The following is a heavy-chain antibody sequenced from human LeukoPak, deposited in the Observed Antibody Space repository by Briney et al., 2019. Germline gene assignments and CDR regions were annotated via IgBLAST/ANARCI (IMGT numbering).Heavy chain of an antibody. CDR3: ARVGRSRGALPNFYYYMDV. D-gene: IGHD1-26*01. Sequence: SVKVSCKAPGDIFNSYSVSWVRQAPGQGLEWMGGIIPMFGSTNYAQKFEGRVTITTDQSTSTVYMELTSLTSEDTAVYYCARVGRSRGALPNFYYYMDVWGKGTTVTVSS. V-gene: IGHV1-69*05. CDR1: GDIFNSYS. CDR2: IIPMFGST. J-gene: IGHJ6*03.